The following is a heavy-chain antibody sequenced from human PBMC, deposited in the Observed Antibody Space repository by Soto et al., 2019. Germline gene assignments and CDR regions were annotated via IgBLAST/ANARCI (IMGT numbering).Heavy chain of an antibody. CDR1: GDSITSNTYY. Sequence: QLQLQESGPGLVKPSETLSLTCAVSGDSITSNTYYWGWVRQPPGKGLEWIGSIYYGGSTYYSPSRKGRVTISVDTSKRQLSLILNSVTATDTAVYYCVRHSVAGRYGHFDYWGQGALVTVSS. CDR2: IYYGGST. CDR3: VRHSVAGRYGHFDY. D-gene: IGHD3-10*01. V-gene: IGHV4-39*01. J-gene: IGHJ4*01.